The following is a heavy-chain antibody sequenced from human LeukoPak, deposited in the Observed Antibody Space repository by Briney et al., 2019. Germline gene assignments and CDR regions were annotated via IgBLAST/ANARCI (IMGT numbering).Heavy chain of an antibody. CDR1: GGTFSSYA. V-gene: IGHV1-69*13. CDR2: IIPIFGTA. Sequence: SVKVSYKASGGTFSSYAISWVRQAPGQGLEWMGGIIPIFGTANYAQKFQGRVTITADESTSTAYMELSSLRFEDTAVYYCARDLRRYYDSSGPHYWGQGTLVTVSS. CDR3: ARDLRRYYDSSGPHY. D-gene: IGHD3-22*01. J-gene: IGHJ4*02.